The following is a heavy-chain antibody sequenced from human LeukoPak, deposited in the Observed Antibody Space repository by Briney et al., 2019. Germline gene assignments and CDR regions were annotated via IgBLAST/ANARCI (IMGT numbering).Heavy chain of an antibody. CDR1: GYTFTSYY. V-gene: IGHV1-46*01. CDR2: INPSGGST. J-gene: IGHJ3*02. CDR3: ASSSQPIWSGSMDAFDI. Sequence: ASVKVSCKASGYTFTSYYMHWVRQAPGQGLEWMGIINPSGGSTSYAQKFQGRVTMARDTSISTAYMELSRLRSDDTAVYYCASSSQPIWSGSMDAFDIWGQGTMVTVSS. D-gene: IGHD3-3*01.